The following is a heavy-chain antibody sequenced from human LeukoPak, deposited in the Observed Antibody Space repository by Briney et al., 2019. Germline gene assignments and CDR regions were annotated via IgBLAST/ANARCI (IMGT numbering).Heavy chain of an antibody. CDR3: ARQASATYYYDSSGYYPFDY. D-gene: IGHD3-22*01. Sequence: SETLSLTCAVYGGSFSGYYWSWIRQPPGKGLEWIGEINHSGSTNYNPSLKSRVTISVDTSKNQFSLKLSSVTAADTAVYYCARQASATYYYDSSGYYPFDYWGQGTLVTVSS. J-gene: IGHJ4*02. V-gene: IGHV4-34*01. CDR1: GGSFSGYY. CDR2: INHSGST.